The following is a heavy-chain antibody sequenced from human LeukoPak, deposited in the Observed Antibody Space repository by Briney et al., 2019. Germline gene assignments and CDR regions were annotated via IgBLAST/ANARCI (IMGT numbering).Heavy chain of an antibody. Sequence: GGSLRLSCAASGSTFDDYGMSWVRQAPGKGLEWVSGTNWNGGSTGYADSVKGRFTISRDNAKNSLYLQMNSLRAEDTALYYCARENSSWPHLFGYWGQGTLVTVSS. CDR1: GSTFDDYG. CDR3: ARENSSWPHLFGY. V-gene: IGHV3-20*04. CDR2: TNWNGGST. J-gene: IGHJ4*02. D-gene: IGHD6-13*01.